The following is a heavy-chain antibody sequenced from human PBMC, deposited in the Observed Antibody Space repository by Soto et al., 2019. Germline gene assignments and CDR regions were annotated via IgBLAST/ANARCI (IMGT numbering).Heavy chain of an antibody. CDR1: GFTFSSYG. V-gene: IGHV3-30*03. CDR3: ASELSGRDY. J-gene: IGHJ4*02. Sequence: SCAASGFTFSSYGMHWVRQAPGKGLEWVAVISYDGSNKYYADSVKGRFTISRDNSKNTLYLQMNSLRAEDTAVYYCASELSGRDYWRQGTLVTVSS. D-gene: IGHD3-10*01. CDR2: ISYDGSNK.